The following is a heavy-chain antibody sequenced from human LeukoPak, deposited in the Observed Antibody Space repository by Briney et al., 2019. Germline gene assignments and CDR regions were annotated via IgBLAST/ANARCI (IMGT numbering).Heavy chain of an antibody. Sequence: ASVKVSCKASGGTFSSYAISWVRQAPGQGLECMGGIIPIFGTANYTQKFHGRVTTTTVESTSTANIELSRPRSAAPALYYITSNSEIAVAGTWGFDYWGQGTLVTVSS. CDR2: IIPIFGTA. CDR1: GGTFSSYA. D-gene: IGHD6-19*01. V-gene: IGHV1-69*05. J-gene: IGHJ4*02. CDR3: TSNSEIAVAGTWGFDY.